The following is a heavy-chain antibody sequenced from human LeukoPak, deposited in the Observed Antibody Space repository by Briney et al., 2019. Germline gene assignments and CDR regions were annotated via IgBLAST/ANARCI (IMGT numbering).Heavy chain of an antibody. CDR1: GYTFTGYY. CDR3: ARDLRRADFDY. V-gene: IGHV1-2*02. J-gene: IGHJ4*02. Sequence: ASVKVSCKASGYTFTGYYLHWVRQAPGQGLEWMGWINPDSGGTNYAQQFQGRVTMTRDTSISTAYMELSRLRSDDTAVYYCARDLRRADFDYWGQGTLVTVSS. D-gene: IGHD6-25*01. CDR2: INPDSGGT.